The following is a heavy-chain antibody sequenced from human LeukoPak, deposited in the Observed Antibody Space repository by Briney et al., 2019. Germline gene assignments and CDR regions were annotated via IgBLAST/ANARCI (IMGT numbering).Heavy chain of an antibody. CDR2: IIPIFGTA. V-gene: IGHV1-69*05. Sequence: SVKVSCKASGGTFSSYAISWVRQAPGQGLEWMGGIIPIFGTANYAQKFQGRVTITRDTSASTAYMELSSLRSEDMAVYYCARDRRRYYYGSGSYSPSGGFDYWGQGTLVTVSS. D-gene: IGHD3-10*01. J-gene: IGHJ4*02. CDR3: ARDRRRYYYGSGSYSPSGGFDY. CDR1: GGTFSSYA.